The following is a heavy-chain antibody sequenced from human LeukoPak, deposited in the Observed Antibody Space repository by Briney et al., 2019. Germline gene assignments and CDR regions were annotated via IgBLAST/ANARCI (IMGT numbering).Heavy chain of an antibody. CDR3: ARDPEPLYDILTGYSDY. CDR1: GYTLTGYY. Sequence: ASVKASCKPSGYTLTGYYMHWVRQAPGQGLEWMGWINPNSGGTNYAQKFQGRVTMTRDTSISTAYMELSRLRSDDTAVYYCARDPEPLYDILTGYSDYWGQGTLVTVSS. CDR2: INPNSGGT. J-gene: IGHJ4*02. V-gene: IGHV1-2*02. D-gene: IGHD3-9*01.